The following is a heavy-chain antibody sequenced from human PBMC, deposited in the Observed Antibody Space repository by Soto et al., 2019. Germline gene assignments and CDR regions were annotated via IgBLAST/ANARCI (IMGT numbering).Heavy chain of an antibody. Sequence: GGSLRLSCAASGFTFSGSAMHWVRQASGKGLEWVGRIRSKANSYATAYAASVKGRFTISRDDSKNTAYLQMNSLKTEDTAVNYCTSGVRTPSNSSSSISYWGQGTLVTVSS. J-gene: IGHJ4*02. CDR3: TSGVRTPSNSSSSISY. V-gene: IGHV3-73*01. CDR1: GFTFSGSA. CDR2: IRSKANSYAT. D-gene: IGHD6-6*01.